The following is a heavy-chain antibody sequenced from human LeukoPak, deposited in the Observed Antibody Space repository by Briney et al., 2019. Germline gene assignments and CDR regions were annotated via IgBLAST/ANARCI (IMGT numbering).Heavy chain of an antibody. D-gene: IGHD6-19*01. CDR1: GFTFTSSA. CDR2: IVVGSGNT. J-gene: IGHJ4*02. V-gene: IGHV1-58*01. Sequence: SVKVSCKASGFTFTSSAVQWVRQSRGQRLEWIGWIVVGSGNTNYSQKFQERVTITRDMSTSTDYMELSSLRSEDTAVYYCAMSGWYTKFDYWGQGTLVTVSS. CDR3: AMSGWYTKFDY.